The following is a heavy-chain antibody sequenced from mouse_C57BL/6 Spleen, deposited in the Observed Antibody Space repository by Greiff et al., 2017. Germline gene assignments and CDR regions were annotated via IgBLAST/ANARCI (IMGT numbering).Heavy chain of an antibody. Sequence: QVQLQQPGAELVKPGASVKLSCKASGYTFTSYWMHWVKQRPGQGLEWIGMFHPNSGSTNYNEKFKSKATLTVDKSSSTAYMQISSLTSEDSAVYDCAREFITTVVAGDYFDYWGQGTTLTVSS. D-gene: IGHD1-1*01. CDR1: GYTFTSYW. V-gene: IGHV1-64*01. J-gene: IGHJ2*01. CDR2: FHPNSGST. CDR3: AREFITTVVAGDYFDY.